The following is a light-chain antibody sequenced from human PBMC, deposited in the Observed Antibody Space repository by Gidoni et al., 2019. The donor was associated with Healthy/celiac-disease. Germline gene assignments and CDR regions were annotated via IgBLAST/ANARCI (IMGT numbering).Light chain of an antibody. CDR3: QQYDPIRIT. CDR1: QDISNY. Sequence: DIQMTQSPSSLSASVGDRVTITCQASQDISNYLNWYQQKPGKAPKFLIYDASNLETGVPSRFSGSGSGTDFTFTISSLQPEDIATYYCQQYDPIRITFXXXTRLEIK. J-gene: IGKJ5*01. V-gene: IGKV1-33*01. CDR2: DAS.